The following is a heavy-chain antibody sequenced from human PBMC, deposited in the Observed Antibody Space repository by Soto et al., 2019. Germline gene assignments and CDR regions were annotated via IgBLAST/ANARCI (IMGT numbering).Heavy chain of an antibody. CDR3: AKDRRLIYGSGDFYYYYGMDV. CDR2: ISYDGSNK. D-gene: IGHD3-10*01. Sequence: QVQLVESGGGVVQPGRSLRLSCAASGFTFSSYGMHWVRQAPGKGLEWVAVISYDGSNKYYADSVKGRFTISRDNSKNTLYLQMNSLRAEDTAVYYCAKDRRLIYGSGDFYYYYGMDVWGQGTTVTVSS. V-gene: IGHV3-30*18. J-gene: IGHJ6*02. CDR1: GFTFSSYG.